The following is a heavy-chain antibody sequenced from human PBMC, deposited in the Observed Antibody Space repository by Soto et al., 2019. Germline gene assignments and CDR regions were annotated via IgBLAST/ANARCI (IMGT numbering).Heavy chain of an antibody. V-gene: IGHV1-69*12. CDR1: GGTFSSYA. J-gene: IGHJ5*02. CDR2: IIPIFGTA. D-gene: IGHD2-2*01. Sequence: QVQLVQSGAEVKKPGSSVKVSCKASGGTFSSYAISWVRQAPGQGLEWMGGIIPIFGTANYAQKFQGRVTITADESTSTAYMELSSLRSEDTAVYYCASQGIEAGYCISTSCYGWFDPWGQGTLVTVSS. CDR3: ASQGIEAGYCISTSCYGWFDP.